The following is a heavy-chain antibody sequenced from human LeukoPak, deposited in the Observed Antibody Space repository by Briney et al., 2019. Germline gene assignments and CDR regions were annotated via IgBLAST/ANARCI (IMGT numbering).Heavy chain of an antibody. D-gene: IGHD6-19*01. CDR1: GFSVSNYY. V-gene: IGHV3-30*03. CDR2: ISYDGSNK. J-gene: IGHJ4*02. CDR3: ARDLSTLSSAPDY. Sequence: GGSLRLSCAASGFSVSNYYMSWVRQAPGKGLEWVAVISYDGSNKYYADSVKGRFTISRDNSKNTLYLQMNSLRAEDTAVYYCARDLSTLSSAPDYWGQGTLVTVSS.